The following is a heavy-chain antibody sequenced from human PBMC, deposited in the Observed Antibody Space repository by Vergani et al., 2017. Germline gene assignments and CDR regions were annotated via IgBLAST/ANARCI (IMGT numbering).Heavy chain of an antibody. Sequence: QVQLAESGGGRVQPGRSLRLSCAASGFSFSSHAIHWVRQAPGKGLEWVAVISNDGSKKYYADSVKGRFTISRDNSKNTLDLQMNSLRTQDKAVYYCAKAGSVTSGSVQDNFYMDVWGKGTTVTVS. V-gene: IGHV3-30*18. CDR1: GFSFSSHA. D-gene: IGHD3-10*01. CDR3: AKAGSVTSGSVQDNFYMDV. J-gene: IGHJ6*03. CDR2: ISNDGSKK.